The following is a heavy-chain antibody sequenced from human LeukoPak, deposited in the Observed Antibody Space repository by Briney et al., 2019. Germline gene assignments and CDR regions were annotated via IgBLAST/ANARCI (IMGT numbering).Heavy chain of an antibody. V-gene: IGHV4-39*07. D-gene: IGHD6-6*01. J-gene: IGHJ4*02. CDR3: ARGKVAARRGSFDY. CDR1: GGSISSSTYY. Sequence: PSETLSLTCTVSGGSISSSTYYWGWIRQPPGKGLEWIGEINHSGSTNYNPSLKSRVTISVDTSKNQFSLKLSSVTAADTAVYYCARGKVAARRGSFDYWGQGTLVTVSS. CDR2: INHSGST.